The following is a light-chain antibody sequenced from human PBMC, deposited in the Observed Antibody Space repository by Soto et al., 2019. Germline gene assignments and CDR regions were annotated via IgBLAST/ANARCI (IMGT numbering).Light chain of an antibody. Sequence: DIQMTQSPSSLSASVGDRVTITCRASQSISSYLNWYQQKPGKAPKLLIYGVSNLQSGVPSRFSGSGSGTEVTLSISSLQVEDFATHYCQQTYTMPLTFGGGTKVEIK. CDR1: QSISSY. J-gene: IGKJ4*01. CDR2: GVS. CDR3: QQTYTMPLT. V-gene: IGKV1-39*01.